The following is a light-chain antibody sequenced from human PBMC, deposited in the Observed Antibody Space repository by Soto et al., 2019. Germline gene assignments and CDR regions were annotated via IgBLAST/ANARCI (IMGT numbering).Light chain of an antibody. V-gene: IGLV2-8*01. CDR3: ASYAGSNKV. Sequence: QSALTQPASVSGSPGQSITISCTGTSSDVGGHNYVSWYQQHPGKAPKLLIYEVTKRPSGVPDRFSGSKSGNTASLTVSGLLAEDEADYYCASYAGSNKVFGTGTKLTVL. CDR2: EVT. CDR1: SSDVGGHNY. J-gene: IGLJ1*01.